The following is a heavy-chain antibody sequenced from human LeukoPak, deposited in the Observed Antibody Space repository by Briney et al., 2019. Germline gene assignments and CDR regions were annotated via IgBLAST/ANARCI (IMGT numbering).Heavy chain of an antibody. D-gene: IGHD3-3*01. CDR3: ARANPNHYDFWSGYYTSWFDP. J-gene: IGHJ5*02. V-gene: IGHV1-18*01. Sequence: AASVKVSCKASGYTFTSYGISWVRQAPGQGLEWMGWISAYNGNTNYAQKLQGRVTMTTDTSTSTAYMELRSLRSDDTAVYYCARANPNHYDFWSGYYTSWFDPWGQGTLVTVSS. CDR1: GYTFTSYG. CDR2: ISAYNGNT.